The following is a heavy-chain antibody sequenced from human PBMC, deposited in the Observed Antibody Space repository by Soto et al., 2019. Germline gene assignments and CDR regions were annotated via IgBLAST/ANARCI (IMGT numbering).Heavy chain of an antibody. CDR1: GFTFSSYN. V-gene: IGHV3-21*01. J-gene: IGHJ6*02. CDR2: ISSSSNYI. CDR3: ARGGCSSTNCHYGMDV. Sequence: EVQLVESGGGLVKPGGSLRLSCAASGFTFSSYNMNWVRQAPGKGLEWVSSISSSSNYIYYADSVKGRFTISRDNAKNSLYLQMNSLRAEDTAVYYCARGGCSSTNCHYGMDVWGQGTTVTVSS. D-gene: IGHD2-2*01.